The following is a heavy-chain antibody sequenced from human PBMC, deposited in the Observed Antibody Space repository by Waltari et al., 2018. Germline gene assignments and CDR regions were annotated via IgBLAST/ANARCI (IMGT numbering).Heavy chain of an antibody. CDR3: VRDHWGPDY. CDR2: IHKDGSEK. J-gene: IGHJ4*02. CDR1: GFTFTDYW. Sequence: EAHLVESGGGLVQPGGSLRLSCAASGFTFTDYWMSWVRQAPGKGPEWVANIHKDGSEKNYVDYVKGRFTISRDNAKDSVYLQVNSLRADDTAMYYCVRDHWGPDYWGQGTLVTVSS. D-gene: IGHD7-27*01. V-gene: IGHV3-7*01.